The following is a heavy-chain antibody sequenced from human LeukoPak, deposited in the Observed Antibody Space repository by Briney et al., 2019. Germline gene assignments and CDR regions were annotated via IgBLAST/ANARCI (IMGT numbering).Heavy chain of an antibody. J-gene: IGHJ5*02. V-gene: IGHV1-18*01. CDR1: GYTFTSYG. CDR2: ISAYNGNT. D-gene: IGHD3-16*01. CDR3: ARSEYYDYACDP. Sequence: ASVKVSCKASGYTFTSYGISWVRQAPRQGLEWMGWISAYNGNTNYAQKLQGRVTMTTDTSTSTAYMELRSLRSDDTAVYYCARSEYYDYACDPWGQGTLVTVSS.